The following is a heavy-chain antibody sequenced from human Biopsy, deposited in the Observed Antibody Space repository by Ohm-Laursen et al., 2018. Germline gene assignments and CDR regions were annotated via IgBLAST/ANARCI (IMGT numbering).Heavy chain of an antibody. CDR3: ARDIMNPIGGLVARSDVFDV. V-gene: IGHV1-2*02. Sequence: ASVKVSCTASGYTFTDYFLHWVRQAPGQGPEWMGWISPSSGAPPHAQKFQARVTMIRDTSATTGYMELSSLRSDDTAVYYCARDIMNPIGGLVARSDVFDVWGQGTMVTVSS. CDR1: GYTFTDYF. D-gene: IGHD3-16*02. J-gene: IGHJ3*01. CDR2: ISPSSGAP.